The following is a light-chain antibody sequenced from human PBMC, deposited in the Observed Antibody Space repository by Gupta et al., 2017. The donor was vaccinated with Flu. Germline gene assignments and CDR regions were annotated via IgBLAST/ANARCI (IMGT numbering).Light chain of an antibody. V-gene: IGLV2-11*01. Sequence: SALTQPRSVSGSPGQSVTISCTGTSSDVGGYNYVSWYQQHPGKAPILMIYDVSKRPSGVPDRFSGSKSSNTASLTISGLQAEDEADYDCCSYAGSVYVFGTGTKVTVL. CDR2: DVS. CDR1: SSDVGGYNY. CDR3: CSYAGSVYV. J-gene: IGLJ1*01.